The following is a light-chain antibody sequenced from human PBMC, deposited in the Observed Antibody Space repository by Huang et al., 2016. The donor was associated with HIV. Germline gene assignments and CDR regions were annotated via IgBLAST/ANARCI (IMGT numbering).Light chain of an antibody. V-gene: IGKV3-20*01. CDR1: QTISSNY. CDR3: QQYGNSPPYT. Sequence: EVVLTQSPGTLSLSPGERATLSCRASQTISSNYFAWYQQKPGHAPRLLIYGTSNMATGIPDRFSGSGSGTDCTLTISRLEPEDFAVYYCQQYGNSPPYTFGQGTTLDIK. J-gene: IGKJ2*01. CDR2: GTS.